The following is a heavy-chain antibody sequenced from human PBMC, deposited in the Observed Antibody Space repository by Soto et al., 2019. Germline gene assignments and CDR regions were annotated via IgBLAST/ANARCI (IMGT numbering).Heavy chain of an antibody. CDR3: ARGEYYYDSSGYRINWFDP. CDR2: IYHSGST. J-gene: IGHJ5*02. D-gene: IGHD3-22*01. V-gene: IGHV4-30-2*01. Sequence: PSETLSLTCTVSDDSISSGGYSWSWIRQPPGKGLEWIGYIYHSGSTYYNPSLKSRVTISVDRSKNQFSLKLSSVTAADTAVYYCARGEYYYDSSGYRINWFDPWGQGTLVTVSS. CDR1: DDSISSGGYS.